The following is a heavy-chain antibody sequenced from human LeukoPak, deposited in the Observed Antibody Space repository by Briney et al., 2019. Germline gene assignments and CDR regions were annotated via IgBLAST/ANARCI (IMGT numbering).Heavy chain of an antibody. CDR2: INTNTGNP. Sequence: ASVKVSCKASGYTFTSYGISWVRQAPGQGLEWMGWINTNTGNPTYAQGFTGRFVFSLDTSVSTAYLQISSLKAEDTAVYYCARVGATTYFQHWGQGTLVTVSS. J-gene: IGHJ1*01. CDR1: GYTFTSYG. CDR3: ARVGATTYFQH. D-gene: IGHD1-26*01. V-gene: IGHV7-4-1*02.